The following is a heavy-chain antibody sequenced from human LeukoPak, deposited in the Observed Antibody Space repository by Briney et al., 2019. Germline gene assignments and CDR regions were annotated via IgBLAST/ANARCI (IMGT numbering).Heavy chain of an antibody. Sequence: PGGSLRLSCTASGFIFSNYAFHWVRQAPGKGLEWVADISFDGNNKYYADSVKGRFTISRDNSKNTLFLQMSSLRSEDTAIYYCARARDRYSPPPGYWGQGTLVTVSS. CDR3: ARARDRYSPPPGY. CDR1: GFIFSNYA. CDR2: ISFDGNNK. V-gene: IGHV3-30-3*01. D-gene: IGHD1-1*01. J-gene: IGHJ4*02.